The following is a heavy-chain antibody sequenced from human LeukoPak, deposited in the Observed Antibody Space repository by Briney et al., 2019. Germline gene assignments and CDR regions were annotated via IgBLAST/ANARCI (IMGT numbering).Heavy chain of an antibody. CDR3: ARYYDSSGYFFDY. CDR2: IYYSEST. CDR1: GRSISSGGYD. D-gene: IGHD3-22*01. Sequence: SETLSLTCTVSGRSISSGGYDWGWLREQRGKGLEWIVYIYYSESTYYNPSLKSRVTISVYTSNNQFSLKLSSVTAADTAVYYCARYYDSSGYFFDYWGQGTLVTVSS. V-gene: IGHV4-31*03. J-gene: IGHJ4*02.